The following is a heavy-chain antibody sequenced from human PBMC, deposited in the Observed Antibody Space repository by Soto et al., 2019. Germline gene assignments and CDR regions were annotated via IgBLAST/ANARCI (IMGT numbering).Heavy chain of an antibody. D-gene: IGHD6-25*01. CDR3: ARDQRLLSNWIDP. CDR1: GYTFTDYD. Sequence: QVHLVQSGAEVKKPGASVKVSCKASGYTFTDYDVHWVRRAPGQGLEWMRWINPNSGGTHCAQTFQGRVPLTRDTSISTAYMELSSLRSDDTALYYCARDQRLLSNWIDPWGQGTLVTVSS. J-gene: IGHJ5*02. CDR2: INPNSGGT. V-gene: IGHV1-2*02.